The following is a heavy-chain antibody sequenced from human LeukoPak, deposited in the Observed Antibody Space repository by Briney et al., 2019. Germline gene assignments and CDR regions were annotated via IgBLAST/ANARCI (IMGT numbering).Heavy chain of an antibody. V-gene: IGHV5-51*01. J-gene: IGHJ4*02. CDR1: GYSFTSHW. D-gene: IGHD1-26*01. CDR3: ARHGRGPSTGSYYDY. Sequence: GESLKISCKGSGYSFTSHWIGWVRQMPGKGLEWMGIIYPGDSDTRYSPFFQGQVTISADKSISTAYLQWSSLKAPDTAIYYCARHGRGPSTGSYYDYWGQGTLVTVSS. CDR2: IYPGDSDT.